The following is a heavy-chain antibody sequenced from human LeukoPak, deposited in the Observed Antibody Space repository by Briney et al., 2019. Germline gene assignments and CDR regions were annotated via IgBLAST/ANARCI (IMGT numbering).Heavy chain of an antibody. D-gene: IGHD1-26*01. J-gene: IGHJ4*02. CDR2: ASASGGTT. Sequence: GGSLRLSCAASGFTFSSYAMSWVRQAPGMGLEWVSAASASGGTTHYADSVKGRFTISRDNSKNTLYLQINSLRADDTAVYYCAKGASGSPFPADYWGQGTPVTVSS. CDR1: GFTFSSYA. V-gene: IGHV3-23*01. CDR3: AKGASGSPFPADY.